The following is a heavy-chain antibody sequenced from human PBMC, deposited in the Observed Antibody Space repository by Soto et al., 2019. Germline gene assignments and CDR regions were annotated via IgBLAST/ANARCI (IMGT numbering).Heavy chain of an antibody. Sequence: QVHLVQSGPEVKRPGSSVKVSCKASGDTFGRNAIHWVRQAPGQGLEWMGGIIPMFPTTNYAQKFKGRLTIYAEKATGTAYMELTSLRSEDTAVYDCTKEGASANYGYCGQGTLVTVSS. J-gene: IGHJ4*02. D-gene: IGHD3-16*01. CDR1: GDTFGRNA. CDR3: TKEGASANYGY. CDR2: IIPMFPTT. V-gene: IGHV1-69*06.